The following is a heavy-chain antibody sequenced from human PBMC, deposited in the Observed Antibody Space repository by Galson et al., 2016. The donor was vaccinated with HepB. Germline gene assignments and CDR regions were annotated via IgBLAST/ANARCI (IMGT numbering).Heavy chain of an antibody. D-gene: IGHD3-9*01. Sequence: SLRLSCAASGFSISSYSMNWVRQAPGKGLEWVSYISTGSTTIYYADSVKGRFTISRDNAKHSLYLQMNRLRDEDTAVYYCASDNYDILIGYGPCEHWGQGTLVTVSS. CDR3: ASDNYDILIGYGPCEH. CDR2: ISTGSTTI. CDR1: GFSISSYS. J-gene: IGHJ4*02. V-gene: IGHV3-48*02.